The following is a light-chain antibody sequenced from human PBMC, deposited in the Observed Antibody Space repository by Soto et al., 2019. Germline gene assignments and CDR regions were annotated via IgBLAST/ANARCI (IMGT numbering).Light chain of an antibody. Sequence: DIVMTQSPLSLPVTPGEPASISCRSSQSLLHSNGYNYLDWYLQKPGQSPQLLIYLGSNRASGVPDRFSGSGSGTDFTLKISRGEAEDVGVYYCMQALQTPYMYTFGQGTKLEIK. V-gene: IGKV2-28*01. J-gene: IGKJ2*01. CDR2: LGS. CDR1: QSLLHSNGYNY. CDR3: MQALQTPYMYT.